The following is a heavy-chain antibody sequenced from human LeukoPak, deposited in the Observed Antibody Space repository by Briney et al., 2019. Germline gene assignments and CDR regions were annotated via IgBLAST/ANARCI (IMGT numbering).Heavy chain of an antibody. CDR2: IYYSGST. Sequence: PSETLSLTCTVSGGSISSYYWGWIRQPPGKGLEWVGYIYYSGSTNYNPSLKSRVTISVDTSKNQFSLKLSSVTAADTAVYYCVTSGDRITMVRGVDPYYFEYWGQGTLVTVSS. CDR1: GGSISSYY. J-gene: IGHJ4*02. CDR3: VTSGDRITMVRGVDPYYFEY. D-gene: IGHD3-10*01. V-gene: IGHV4-59*01.